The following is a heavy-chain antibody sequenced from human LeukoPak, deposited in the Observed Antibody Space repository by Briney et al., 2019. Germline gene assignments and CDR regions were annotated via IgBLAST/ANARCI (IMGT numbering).Heavy chain of an antibody. CDR1: GGTFSSYA. D-gene: IGHD2-15*01. CDR2: IIPIFGTA. J-gene: IGHJ6*03. CDR3: ALGPATRILYYYYMDV. V-gene: IGHV1-69*05. Sequence: GASVKVSCKASGGTFSSYAISWVRQAPGQGLEWMGGIIPIFGTANYARKFQGRVTITTDESTSTAYMELSSLRSEDTAVYYCALGPATRILYYYYMDVWGKGTTVTVSS.